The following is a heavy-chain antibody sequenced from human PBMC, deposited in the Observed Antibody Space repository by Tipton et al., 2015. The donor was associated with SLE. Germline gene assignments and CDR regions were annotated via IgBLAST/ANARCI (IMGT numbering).Heavy chain of an antibody. CDR3: ARVQAYEGFDP. Sequence: TLSLTCAVYGWSLNDYYWTWIRQPPGKGLQWIGEIFHSGSTYYNPSLKSRVTISVDTSKNQFSLKLSSVTAADTAVYYCARVQAYEGFDPWGQGTLVTVSS. D-gene: IGHD3-16*01. CDR1: GWSLNDYY. J-gene: IGHJ5*02. V-gene: IGHV4-34*12. CDR2: IFHSGST.